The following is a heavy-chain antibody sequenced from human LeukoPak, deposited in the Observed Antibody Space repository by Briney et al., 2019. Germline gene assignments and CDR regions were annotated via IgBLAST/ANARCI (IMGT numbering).Heavy chain of an antibody. CDR1: GYTLTELS. CDR3: ATTGYCSSTSCCLFDY. J-gene: IGHJ4*02. Sequence: ASVKVSCKVSGYTLTELSMHWVRQAPGKGLEWMGGFDPEDGETIYAQKFQGRVTMTEDTSTDTAYMELSSLRSEDTAVYYCATTGYCSSTSCCLFDYWGQGTLVTVSS. V-gene: IGHV1-24*01. D-gene: IGHD2-2*01. CDR2: FDPEDGET.